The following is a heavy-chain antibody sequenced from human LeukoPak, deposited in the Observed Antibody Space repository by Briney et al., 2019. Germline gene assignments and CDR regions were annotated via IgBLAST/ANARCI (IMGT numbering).Heavy chain of an antibody. D-gene: IGHD6-13*01. CDR3: ARDRTIASLSFDY. CDR2: ISSSSSTM. CDR1: GFIFSSYS. V-gene: IGHV3-48*01. J-gene: IGHJ4*02. Sequence: GGSLRLSCAASGFIFSSYSMNWVRQAPGKGLEWVSYISSSSSTMYYAASVKGRFSISRDNAQNSLYLQMNSLRAEDTAVYYCARDRTIASLSFDYWGQGTLVTVSS.